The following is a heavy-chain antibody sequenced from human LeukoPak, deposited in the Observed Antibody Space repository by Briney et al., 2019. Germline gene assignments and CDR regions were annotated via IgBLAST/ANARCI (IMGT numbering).Heavy chain of an antibody. CDR1: GGSISSSSYY. J-gene: IGHJ6*02. D-gene: IGHD2-8*01. Sequence: LETLSLTCTVSGGSISSSSYYWGWIRQPPGKGLEWIGSIYYSGSTTYNPSLKSRVTISLDTPKNQFSLKLSSVTGADTAVYYCARSNDYYYGMDVWGQGTTVTVSS. V-gene: IGHV4-39*07. CDR2: IYYSGST. CDR3: ARSNDYYYGMDV.